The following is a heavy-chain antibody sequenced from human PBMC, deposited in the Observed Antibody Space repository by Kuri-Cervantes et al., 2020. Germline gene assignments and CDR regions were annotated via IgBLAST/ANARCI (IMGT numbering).Heavy chain of an antibody. CDR1: GGSFSDCY. J-gene: IGHJ4*02. CDR3: ATETYYYDSSGYSVFDY. Sequence: SQTLSLTCAVSGGSFSDCYWSWIRQPPGRGLEWIGEINHGGSANYNPSLKSRVTISVDTSKNQFSLKLNSVTAADTAVYYCATETYYYDSSGYSVFDYWGQGTLVTVSS. D-gene: IGHD3-22*01. V-gene: IGHV4-34*01. CDR2: INHGGSA.